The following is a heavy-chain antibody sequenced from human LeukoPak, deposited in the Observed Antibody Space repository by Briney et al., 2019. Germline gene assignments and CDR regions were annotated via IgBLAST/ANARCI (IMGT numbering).Heavy chain of an antibody. CDR1: GYTVTAYY. V-gene: IGHV1-2*02. CDR2: INPNSGGT. D-gene: IGHD6-19*01. CDR3: ARDQYSSGSYLF. J-gene: IGHJ3*01. Sequence: ASVKVSCKASGYTVTAYYMHWVRQAPGLGPEWMGWINPNSGGTHYAQKFQDRVTMTRDTSISTAYMELTRLTSDDTAVYYCARDQYSSGSYLFWGQGTMVTVPS.